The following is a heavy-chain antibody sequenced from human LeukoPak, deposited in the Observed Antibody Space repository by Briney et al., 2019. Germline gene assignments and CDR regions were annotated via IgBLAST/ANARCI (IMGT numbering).Heavy chain of an antibody. D-gene: IGHD3-10*01. Sequence: PGESLKISCQGSGYSFTSYWIGWVRQMPGKGLEWMGIIYPGDSDTRYSPSFQGQGTISADKSISTAYLQWSSLKASDTAMYYCARHGVPYYGSGSGWFDPWGQGTLVTVSS. V-gene: IGHV5-51*01. J-gene: IGHJ5*02. CDR2: IYPGDSDT. CDR1: GYSFTSYW. CDR3: ARHGVPYYGSGSGWFDP.